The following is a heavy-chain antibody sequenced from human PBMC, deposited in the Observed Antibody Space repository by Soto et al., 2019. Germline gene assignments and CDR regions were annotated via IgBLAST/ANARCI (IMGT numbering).Heavy chain of an antibody. J-gene: IGHJ4*02. V-gene: IGHV4-34*01. Sequence: SETLSLSCAVYGGSFSDYYWNGIRQPPGKGLEWIGEINPSGSTNYNFNPSLKSRVTISVDTSKNQFSLKLSSVTAADTAVYYCARSYDSSGYYSGWGQGTLVTVSS. CDR2: INPSGST. CDR1: GGSFSDYY. CDR3: ARSYDSSGYYSG. D-gene: IGHD3-22*01.